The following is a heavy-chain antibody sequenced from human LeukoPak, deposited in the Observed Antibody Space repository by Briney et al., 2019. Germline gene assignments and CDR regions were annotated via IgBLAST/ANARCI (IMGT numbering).Heavy chain of an antibody. D-gene: IGHD6-13*01. J-gene: IGHJ4*02. V-gene: IGHV3-21*01. CDR1: GFTFSSYS. CDR2: ISSSSSYI. CDR3: ARDSSSCFDY. Sequence: GGSLRLSCAASGFTFSSYSMNWVRQAPGKGLEWVSSISSSSSYIYYADSVKGRFTISRDDAKNSLYLQMNSLRAEDTAVYYCARDSSSCFDYWGQGTLVTVSS.